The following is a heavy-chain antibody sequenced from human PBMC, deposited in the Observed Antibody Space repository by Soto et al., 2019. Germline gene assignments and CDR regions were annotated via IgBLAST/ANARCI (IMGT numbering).Heavy chain of an antibody. CDR2: IDPSDSYT. D-gene: IGHD6-19*01. Sequence: GESLKISFKGSGYSFTSYWISWVRQMPGKGLEWMGRIDPSDSYTNYSPSFQGHVTISADKSISTAYLQWSSLKASDTAMYYCARRGAVAGTDGYYYYYYGMDVWGQGTTVTVSS. CDR1: GYSFTSYW. V-gene: IGHV5-10-1*01. J-gene: IGHJ6*02. CDR3: ARRGAVAGTDGYYYYYYGMDV.